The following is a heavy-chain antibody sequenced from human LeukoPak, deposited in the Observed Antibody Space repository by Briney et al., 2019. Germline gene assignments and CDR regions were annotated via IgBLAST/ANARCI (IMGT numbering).Heavy chain of an antibody. CDR3: ARAPEVRGVPNFDY. D-gene: IGHD3-10*01. J-gene: IGHJ4*02. Sequence: GSLSLSCAASGFTFSSYAMSWVRQAPGKGLEWVSAISSSSSYIYYADSVKGRFTISRDNAKNSLYLQMNSLRAEDTAVYYCARAPEVRGVPNFDYWGQGTLVTVSS. V-gene: IGHV3-21*01. CDR1: GFTFSSYA. CDR2: ISSSSSYI.